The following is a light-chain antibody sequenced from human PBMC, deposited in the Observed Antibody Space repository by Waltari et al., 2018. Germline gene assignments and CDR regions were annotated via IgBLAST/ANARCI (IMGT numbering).Light chain of an antibody. Sequence: DIQMTQSPSSLSASGGDTVTITCQESQGIDNNLNWYQQKPGKAPKLQIYRASSLQSGIPSRFSGSGSGTDFTLIISSLQPEDFATYYWQQGYSYPLTFGGGTKVEIK. J-gene: IGKJ4*01. CDR2: RAS. CDR3: QQGYSYPLT. V-gene: IGKV1-39*01. CDR1: QGIDNN.